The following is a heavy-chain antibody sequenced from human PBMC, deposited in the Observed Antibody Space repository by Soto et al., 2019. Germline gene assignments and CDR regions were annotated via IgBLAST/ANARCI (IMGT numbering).Heavy chain of an antibody. CDR1: GYTFTSYA. Sequence: QVQLVQSGAEVKKPGASVKVSCKASGYTFTSYAMHWVRQAPGQRLEWMGWINAGNGNTKYSQKFQGRVTITRDTSASTAYMELSSLRSEDTAVYYCARAWSSGWYREYYYGMDVWGQGTTVTVSS. D-gene: IGHD6-19*01. CDR2: INAGNGNT. V-gene: IGHV1-3*01. J-gene: IGHJ6*02. CDR3: ARAWSSGWYREYYYGMDV.